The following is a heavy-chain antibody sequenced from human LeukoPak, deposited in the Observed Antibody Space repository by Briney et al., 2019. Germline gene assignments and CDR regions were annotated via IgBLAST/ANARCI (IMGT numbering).Heavy chain of an antibody. Sequence: KPSETLSLTCAVYGESFSGYSWSWIRQPPGKGLEWIGEIHRSGSTNYHPSLKSRVTISVDTSKNQFSLKLSSVTAADTAVYYCARGIPHYCSSTTCPNDYWGQGTLVTVSS. D-gene: IGHD2-2*01. V-gene: IGHV4-34*01. J-gene: IGHJ4*02. CDR1: GESFSGYS. CDR2: IHRSGST. CDR3: ARGIPHYCSSTTCPNDY.